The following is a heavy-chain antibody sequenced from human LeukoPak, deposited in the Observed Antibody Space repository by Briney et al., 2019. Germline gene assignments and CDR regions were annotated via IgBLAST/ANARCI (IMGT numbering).Heavy chain of an antibody. CDR3: ARAGRYSSGPTL. V-gene: IGHV4-4*07. CDR1: GGSISSYY. Sequence: SETLSLTCTVSGGSISSYYWSRIRQPAGKGLEWIGHIYPSGSSNYNPSLKSRVTMSVDTSKNQFSLKLSSVTAADTAVYYCARAGRYSSGPTLWGQGTLVTVSS. D-gene: IGHD6-19*01. J-gene: IGHJ4*02. CDR2: IYPSGSS.